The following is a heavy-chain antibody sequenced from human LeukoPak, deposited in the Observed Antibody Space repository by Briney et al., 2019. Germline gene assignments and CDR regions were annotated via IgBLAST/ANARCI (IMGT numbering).Heavy chain of an antibody. CDR3: AKGSSGYFADL. V-gene: IGHV3-23*01. J-gene: IGHJ5*02. CDR2: ISNDCGGT. D-gene: IGHD3-22*01. CDR1: GFIFHNYG. Sequence: GGSLRLSCAASGFIFHNYGLFWVPQAPGKGLEWVSAISNDCGGTQYADFVEGRFTISRDNSKNTLFLQMSSLRAEDTALYYCAKGSSGYFADLWGQGTLVTVSS.